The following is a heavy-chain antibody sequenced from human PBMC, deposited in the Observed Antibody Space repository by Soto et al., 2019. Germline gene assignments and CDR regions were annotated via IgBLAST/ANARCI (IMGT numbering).Heavy chain of an antibody. D-gene: IGHD6-13*01. CDR2: VKSKSGGVTT. CDR1: GCIFKDAW. V-gene: IGHV3-15*05. CDR3: VAGSPFEY. J-gene: IGHJ4*02. Sequence: GSLVLTCAASGCIFKDAWISWVRQPQGKGLEWIGLVKSKSGGVTTDYAALVKGTFTVSSDASINSVSQKMDSPKMEDTGLYFCVAGSPFEYWGQGTPVTVYS.